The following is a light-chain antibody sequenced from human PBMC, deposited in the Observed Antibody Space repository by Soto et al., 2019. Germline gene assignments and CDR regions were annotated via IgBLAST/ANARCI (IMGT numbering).Light chain of an antibody. CDR2: EGS. CDR1: SSDVGSYNL. Sequence: QSALTQPASVSGSPGQSITISCTGTSSDVGSYNLVSWYQQHPGKAPKLMIYEGSKRPSGVSNRFSDSKSGNTASLTISGLQAEDEADYYCCSYAGSSGYVFGTGTKVTVL. CDR3: CSYAGSSGYV. J-gene: IGLJ1*01. V-gene: IGLV2-23*01.